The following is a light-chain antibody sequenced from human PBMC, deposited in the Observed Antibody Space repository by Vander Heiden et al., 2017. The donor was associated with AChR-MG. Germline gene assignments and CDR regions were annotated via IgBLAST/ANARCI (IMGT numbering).Light chain of an antibody. CDR1: QSVSSSY. V-gene: IGKV3-20*01. CDR2: GAS. J-gene: IGKJ4*01. CDR3: QQYGSSPSLT. Sequence: EIVLTQSPGTLSLSPGERATLSCRAIQSVSSSYLAWYQQKPGQAPRLLIYGASSRATGIPDRFSGSGSGTDFTLTITRLEPEDFAVYYCQQYGSSPSLTFGGGTKVEIK.